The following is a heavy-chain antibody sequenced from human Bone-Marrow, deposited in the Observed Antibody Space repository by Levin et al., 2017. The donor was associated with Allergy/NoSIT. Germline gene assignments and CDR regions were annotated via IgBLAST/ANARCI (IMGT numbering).Heavy chain of an antibody. Sequence: GGSLRLSCAASGFTFSSYGMHWVRQAPGKGLEWVAVISFDGTDKYYADSVKGRFTISRDSSKNTLYLQMNGLRPEDMAVYYCAKEIFGVANFHFGMNVWGQGTAVTVSS. D-gene: IGHD3-3*01. V-gene: IGHV3-30*18. CDR2: ISFDGTDK. J-gene: IGHJ6*02. CDR1: GFTFSSYG. CDR3: AKEIFGVANFHFGMNV.